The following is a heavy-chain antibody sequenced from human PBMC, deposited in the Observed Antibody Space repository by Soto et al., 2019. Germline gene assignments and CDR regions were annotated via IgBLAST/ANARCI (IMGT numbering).Heavy chain of an antibody. CDR1: GFTFRNYW. J-gene: IGHJ4*02. CDR3: VRSIEGYSYFDY. CDR2: INSDGRSS. V-gene: IGHV3-74*01. Sequence: GGSLRLSCAASGFTFRNYWMHWVRQVPGEGLKWVSRINSDGRSSVYADSVMGRFTISRDNAKNILFLQLNSLRAEYMAVYYCVRSIEGYSYFDYWGQGTLVTVSS. D-gene: IGHD1-26*01.